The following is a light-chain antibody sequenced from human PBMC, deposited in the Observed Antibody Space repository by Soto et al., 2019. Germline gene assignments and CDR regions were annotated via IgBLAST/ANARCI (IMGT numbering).Light chain of an antibody. CDR2: GSN. V-gene: IGLV1-44*01. J-gene: IGLJ2*01. Sequence: QSVLTQPPSASGTPGQSVTISCSGGSSNIGSHTVNWYQHLPGTAPKLLIYGSNQRPSGVPDRFSGSKSGTSASLAISGLQSEDEADYYCAAWEDSLDGYVVFGGGTKLTVL. CDR1: SSNIGSHT. CDR3: AAWEDSLDGYVV.